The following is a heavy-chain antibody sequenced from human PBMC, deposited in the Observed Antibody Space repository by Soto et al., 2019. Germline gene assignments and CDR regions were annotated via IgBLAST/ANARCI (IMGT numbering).Heavy chain of an antibody. D-gene: IGHD6-6*01. CDR3: ARYYSSSSDNWFDP. CDR1: GYTFTSYG. CDR2: ISAYNGNT. Sequence: XVKVSCKASGYTFTSYGISWVRHAPGQGLEWMGWISAYNGNTNYAQKLRGRVTMTTDTSTSTAYMELRSLRYDDTAVYYCARYYSSSSDNWFDPWGQGTLVTVSS. J-gene: IGHJ5*02. V-gene: IGHV1-18*01.